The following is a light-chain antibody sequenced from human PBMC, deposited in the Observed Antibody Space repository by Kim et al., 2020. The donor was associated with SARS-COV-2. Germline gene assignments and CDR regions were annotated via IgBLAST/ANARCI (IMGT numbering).Light chain of an antibody. V-gene: IGLV2-14*03. CDR1: RSPVGGFNY. J-gene: IGLJ3*02. CDR3: NSSTSSSTWV. CDR2: DVS. Sequence: GQAIPIAGTGIRSPVGGFNYVSWYHKHPGKDPKLMIYDVSSRPSGVSNPFSGLMSGNTASLTISCLQAEEEANHLCNSSTSSSTWVFGGGTQLTVL.